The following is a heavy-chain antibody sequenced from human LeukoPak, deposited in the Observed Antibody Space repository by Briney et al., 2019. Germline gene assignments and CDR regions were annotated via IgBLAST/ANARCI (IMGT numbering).Heavy chain of an antibody. Sequence: PSETLSLTCTVSGGSISSYYWSWIRQPAGKGLEWIGRIYTSGSTNYNPSLKGRVTMSVDTSKNQFSLKLSSVTAADTAVYYCARAPMVRGVTIYYYYMDVWGKGTTVTVSS. D-gene: IGHD3-10*01. CDR1: GGSISSYY. V-gene: IGHV4-4*07. CDR2: IYTSGST. CDR3: ARAPMVRGVTIYYYYMDV. J-gene: IGHJ6*03.